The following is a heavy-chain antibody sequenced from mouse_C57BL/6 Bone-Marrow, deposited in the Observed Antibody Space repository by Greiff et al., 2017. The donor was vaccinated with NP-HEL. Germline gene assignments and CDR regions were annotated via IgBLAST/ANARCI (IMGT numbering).Heavy chain of an antibody. CDR2: ISDGGSYT. CDR3: ARVGTTVVATSGYFDV. J-gene: IGHJ1*03. D-gene: IGHD1-1*01. V-gene: IGHV5-4*01. Sequence: EVQGVESGGGLVKPGGSLKLSCAASGFTFSSYAMSLVRQTPEKRLEWVATISDGGSYTYYPDNVKGRFTISRDNAKNNLYLQMSHLKSEDTAMYYCARVGTTVVATSGYFDVWGTGTTVTVSS. CDR1: GFTFSSYA.